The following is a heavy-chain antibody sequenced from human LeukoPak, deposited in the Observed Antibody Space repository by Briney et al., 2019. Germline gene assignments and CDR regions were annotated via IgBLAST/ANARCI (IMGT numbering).Heavy chain of an antibody. Sequence: ASVKASCKVSGYTLTELSMHWVRQAPGKGLEWMGGFDPEDGETIYAQKFQGRVTMTEDTSTDTAYMELSSLRSEDTAVYYCARGRAESKYSSSSHSLFDYWGQGTLVTVSS. CDR3: ARGRAESKYSSSSHSLFDY. V-gene: IGHV1-24*01. D-gene: IGHD6-13*01. J-gene: IGHJ4*02. CDR2: FDPEDGET. CDR1: GYTLTELS.